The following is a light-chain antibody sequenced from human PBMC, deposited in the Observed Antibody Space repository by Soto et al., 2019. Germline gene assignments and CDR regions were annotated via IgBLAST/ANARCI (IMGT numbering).Light chain of an antibody. CDR2: DPS. CDR3: QQRANWPPIT. CDR1: DNVDTY. V-gene: IGKV3-11*01. J-gene: IGKJ5*01. Sequence: ETVLTQYPAILSLSPGERATLSCRASDNVDTYVAWYKQRPGQSPTLLFYDPSHRAFGMPPRISGSGFGTDFTLTISDIETEDFATYYCQQRANWPPITFGPGTRL.